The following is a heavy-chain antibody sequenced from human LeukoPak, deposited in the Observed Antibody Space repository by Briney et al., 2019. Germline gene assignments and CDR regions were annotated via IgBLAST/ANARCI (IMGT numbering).Heavy chain of an antibody. D-gene: IGHD4-17*01. Sequence: SETLSLTCTVSGGSISSGDYYWSWIRQPPGTGLEWIGYIYYSGCTYYNPSLKSRVTISVDTSKNQFSLKLSSVTAADTAVYYCAREGGTVTTSDYWGQGTLVTVSS. J-gene: IGHJ4*02. CDR1: GGSISSGDYY. CDR2: IYYSGCT. V-gene: IGHV4-30-4*01. CDR3: AREGGTVTTSDY.